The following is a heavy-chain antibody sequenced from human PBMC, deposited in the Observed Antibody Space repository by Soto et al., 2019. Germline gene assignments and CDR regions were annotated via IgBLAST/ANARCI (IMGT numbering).Heavy chain of an antibody. Sequence: QVQLQESGPGLVKPSQTLSLTCTVSGGSISSGGYYWSWIRQHPGKGLEWIGYIYYSGSTYYNPSLTSRVTISVDTSKNQFYLKLSSVTAADTAVYSCARGVVATDFDYWGQGTLVTVSS. V-gene: IGHV4-31*03. CDR1: GGSISSGGYY. CDR2: IYYSGST. CDR3: ARGVVATDFDY. D-gene: IGHD5-12*01. J-gene: IGHJ4*02.